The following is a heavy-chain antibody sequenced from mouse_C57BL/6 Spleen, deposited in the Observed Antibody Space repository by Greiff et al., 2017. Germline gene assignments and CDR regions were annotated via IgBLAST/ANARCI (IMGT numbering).Heavy chain of an antibody. CDR1: GYTFTSYG. Sequence: QVQLKQSGAELARPGASVKLSCKASGYTFTSYGISWVKQRTGQGLEWIGEIYPRSGNTYYNEKFKGKATLTADKSSSTAYMELRSLTSEDSAVYFCANRGYDGYYGYAMDYWGQGTSVTVSS. D-gene: IGHD2-3*01. CDR2: IYPRSGNT. J-gene: IGHJ4*01. V-gene: IGHV1-81*01. CDR3: ANRGYDGYYGYAMDY.